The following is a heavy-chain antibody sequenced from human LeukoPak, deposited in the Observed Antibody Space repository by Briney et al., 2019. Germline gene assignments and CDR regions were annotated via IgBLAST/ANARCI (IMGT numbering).Heavy chain of an antibody. CDR3: ASRAGGNTAGVV. V-gene: IGHV4-39*07. D-gene: IGHD4-23*01. CDR2: LYYSGNT. CDR1: GDSISSSSYY. J-gene: IGHJ4*02. Sequence: SETLSLTCIVSGDSISSSSYYWGWIRQPPGKGLEWIGSLYYSGNTNYNPSLKSRVTISVDTSKNQFSLKLSSVTAADTAVYYCASRAGGNTAGVVWGQGTLVTVSS.